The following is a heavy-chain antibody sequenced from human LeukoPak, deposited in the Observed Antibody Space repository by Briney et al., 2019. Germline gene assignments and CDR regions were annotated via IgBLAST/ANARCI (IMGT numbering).Heavy chain of an antibody. CDR1: GFTFSSYG. D-gene: IGHD3-22*01. CDR2: IRYDGSNK. CDR3: AKPPWNYDSSVYYFDY. Sequence: GGSLRLSCGASGFTFSSYGMHWVRQAPGKGLEWVAFIRYDGSNKYYADSVKGRFTISRDNSKNTLYLQMNSLRAEDTAVYYCAKPPWNYDSSVYYFDYWGQGTLVTVSS. V-gene: IGHV3-30*02. J-gene: IGHJ4*02.